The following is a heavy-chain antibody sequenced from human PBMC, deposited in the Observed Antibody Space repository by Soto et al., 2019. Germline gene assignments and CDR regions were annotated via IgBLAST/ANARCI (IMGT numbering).Heavy chain of an antibody. D-gene: IGHD1-26*01. CDR2: ISYIGST. J-gene: IGHJ3*02. CDR1: GGSISSYY. V-gene: IGHV4-59*01. Sequence: PSETLSLTCTVSGGSISSYYWSWIRQPPGKGLEWIGYISYIGSTNYNPSLKSRVTISADTSKNHFSLSLRSVTAADTAVYYCARSNTPDAFDIWGRGTMVTVSS. CDR3: ARSNTPDAFDI.